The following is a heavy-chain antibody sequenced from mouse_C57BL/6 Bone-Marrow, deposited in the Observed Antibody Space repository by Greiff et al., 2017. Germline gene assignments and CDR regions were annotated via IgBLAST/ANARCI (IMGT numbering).Heavy chain of an antibody. CDR1: GYTFTSYW. Sequence: QVQLQQPGAELVKPGASVKMSCKASGYTFTSYWLTWVKQRPGKGLEWIGDIYPGSGSTNYNEKFKSKATLSVDTSSSTAYMQLSSLTSEDSAVYYCARAGYFDCWDQGTTLTVSS. V-gene: IGHV1-55*01. D-gene: IGHD4-1*01. CDR2: IYPGSGST. J-gene: IGHJ2*01. CDR3: ARAGYFDC.